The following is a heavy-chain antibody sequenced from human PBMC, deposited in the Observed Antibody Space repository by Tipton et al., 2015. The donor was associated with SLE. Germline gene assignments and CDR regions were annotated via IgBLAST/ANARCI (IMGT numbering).Heavy chain of an antibody. CDR2: ISSSSTTI. V-gene: IGHV3-48*01. D-gene: IGHD4-17*01. CDR3: ASTLRLDV. J-gene: IGHJ6*02. Sequence: SLRLSCAASGFTFSSNNMNWVRQAPGKGLEWVSYISSSSTTIYYADSVKGRFTISRDNAKNSLYLQMNSLRAEDTAVYYCASTLRLDVWGQGTTVTVSS. CDR1: GFTFSSNN.